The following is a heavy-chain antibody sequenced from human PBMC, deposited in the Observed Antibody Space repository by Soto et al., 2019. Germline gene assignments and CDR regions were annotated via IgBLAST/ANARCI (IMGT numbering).Heavy chain of an antibody. CDR1: GYSFTNYG. V-gene: IGHV1-18*01. Sequence: QDQLVQSGVEVKKPGASVKVSCKASGYSFTNYGITWVRQAPGQGFEWMGWISAYNGNTNYAQKFQGRVTMTTDASTSTAYLELRSLISDDTAVYYCARDRGVAPPVAGNTHYYYSMDVWGKGTTVTVSS. CDR2: ISAYNGNT. J-gene: IGHJ6*03. D-gene: IGHD6-19*01. CDR3: ARDRGVAPPVAGNTHYYYSMDV.